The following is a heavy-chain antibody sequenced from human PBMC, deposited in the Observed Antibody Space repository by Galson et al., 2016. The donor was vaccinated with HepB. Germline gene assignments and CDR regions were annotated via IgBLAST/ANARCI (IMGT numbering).Heavy chain of an antibody. J-gene: IGHJ6*02. Sequence: SLRLSCAVSGFSFSIYSMHWVRQAPGKGLVWVSRINHNGTSTSYVDSVRGRFTISRDNAKKTLYLQMNSLTAEDTAVYYCARNPLGFYDSGYYYHYYGMDVWGQGTTVTVSS. CDR2: INHNGTST. CDR1: GFSFSIYS. CDR3: ARNPLGFYDSGYYYHYYGMDV. D-gene: IGHD3-22*01. V-gene: IGHV3-74*01.